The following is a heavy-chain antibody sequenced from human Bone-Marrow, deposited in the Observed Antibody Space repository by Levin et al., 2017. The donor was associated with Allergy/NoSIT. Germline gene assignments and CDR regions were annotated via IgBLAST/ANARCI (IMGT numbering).Heavy chain of an antibody. CDR3: ATFRGFGELSYGLDG. J-gene: IGHJ6*02. CDR2: IYSSGNT. V-gene: IGHV4-39*01. D-gene: IGHD3-10*01. CDR1: GGSISRTSYY. Sequence: SQTLSLTCTVSGGSISRTSYYWGWIRQPPGKGLEWIVSIYSSGNTYYNPSLQSRVTISVDTSKNQFSLKLSSVPAADTAVYYCATFRGFGELSYGLDGWGQGTTVTV.